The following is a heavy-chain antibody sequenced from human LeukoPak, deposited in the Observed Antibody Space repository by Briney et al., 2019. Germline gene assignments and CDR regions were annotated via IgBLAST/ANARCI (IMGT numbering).Heavy chain of an antibody. CDR1: GFTFSSYS. CDR2: ISSSSSYI. Sequence: GGSLRLSCAASGFTFSSYSMNWVRQAPGKGLEWVSSISSSSSYIYYADSVKGRFTISRDNAKNSLYLQMNSLRAEDTAVYYCAKDPGTPVWGPLGAEFGGKGTMSPVSS. D-gene: IGHD3-16*01. J-gene: IGHJ3*01. CDR3: AKDPGTPVWGPLGAEF. V-gene: IGHV3-21*01.